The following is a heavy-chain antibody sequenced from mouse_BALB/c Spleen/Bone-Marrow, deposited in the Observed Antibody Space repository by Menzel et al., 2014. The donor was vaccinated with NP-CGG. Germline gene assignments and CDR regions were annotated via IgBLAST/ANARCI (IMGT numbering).Heavy chain of an antibody. CDR3: ASSTTVVADGYFDV. J-gene: IGHJ1*01. Sequence: EVKLVESGPDLVKPSQSLPLTCTVTGYSIXSGYSWHWIRQFPGNKLEWMGYIHYSGNTNYNPSLKSRISITRDTSKNQFFLQLNSVTTEDTATYYCASSTTVVADGYFDVWGAGTTVTVSS. CDR2: IHYSGNT. V-gene: IGHV3-1*02. CDR1: GYSIXSGYS. D-gene: IGHD1-1*01.